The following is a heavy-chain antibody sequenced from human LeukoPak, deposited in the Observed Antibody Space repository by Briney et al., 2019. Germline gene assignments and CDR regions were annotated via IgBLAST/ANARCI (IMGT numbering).Heavy chain of an antibody. CDR2: IHHSRST. CDR1: GGSISSSSYY. D-gene: IGHD1-26*01. CDR3: ARVVGAKRDYYYYQMDV. Sequence: SETLSLTCSVPGGSISSSSYYSGWFRQPPGKGLEWIGEIHHSRSTNYNSSLKSEVTIAVDKSKNQFSLKLNSLTAADTPGYYCARVVGAKRDYYYYQMDVWGKGATVTVSS. V-gene: IGHV4-39*07. J-gene: IGHJ6*03.